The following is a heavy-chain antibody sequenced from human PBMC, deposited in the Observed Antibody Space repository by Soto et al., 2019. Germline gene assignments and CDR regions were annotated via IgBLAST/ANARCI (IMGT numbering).Heavy chain of an antibody. V-gene: IGHV4-61*01. CDR3: ARGLCSGGSCAFDI. D-gene: IGHD2-15*01. CDR1: GGSVSSGSYY. Sequence: SETLSLTCTVSGGSVSSGSYYWSWIRQPPGKGLEWIGYIYYSGSTNYNPSLKSRVTISVDTSKNQFSLKLSSVTAADTAVYYCARGLCSGGSCAFDIWRQGTMVTVSS. J-gene: IGHJ3*02. CDR2: IYYSGST.